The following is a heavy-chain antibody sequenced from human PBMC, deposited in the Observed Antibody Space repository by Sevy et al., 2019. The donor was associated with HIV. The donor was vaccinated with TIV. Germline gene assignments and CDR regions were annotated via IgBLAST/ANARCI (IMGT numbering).Heavy chain of an antibody. CDR3: ARDRTWNDFYYNYGMDV. J-gene: IGHJ6*02. CDR1: GFTFRNYW. D-gene: IGHD1-1*01. CDR2: TKEDGSEK. Sequence: GGSLRLSCAASGFTFRNYWMSWVRQAPGKGLEWVANTKEDGSEKYYVESVKGRFTISRDNAKNSLYLQMNSLRAEDTAVYYCARDRTWNDFYYNYGMDVWGQGTTVTVSS. V-gene: IGHV3-7*01.